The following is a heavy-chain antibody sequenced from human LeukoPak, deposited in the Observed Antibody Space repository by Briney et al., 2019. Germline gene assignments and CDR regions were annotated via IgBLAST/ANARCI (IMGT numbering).Heavy chain of an antibody. V-gene: IGHV3-48*01. Sequence: GGSLRLSCAASGFTFSSYSMNWVRQAPGKGLEWVSSITSTSNTIYYADSVKGRFTISRDNAKNSLYLQMNNLRAEDTAIYYCARGGFFPDYWGQGTLVTVSS. CDR1: GFTFSSYS. D-gene: IGHD3-3*01. J-gene: IGHJ4*02. CDR2: ITSTSNTI. CDR3: ARGGFFPDY.